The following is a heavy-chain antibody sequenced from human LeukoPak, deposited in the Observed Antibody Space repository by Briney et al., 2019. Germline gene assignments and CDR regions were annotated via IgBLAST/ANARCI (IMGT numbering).Heavy chain of an antibody. J-gene: IGHJ4*02. D-gene: IGHD3-16*02. V-gene: IGHV3-48*03. CDR3: ARDYVWGSYRSFDY. Sequence: GGSLRLSCAASGFTFSSYEMNWVRQAPGEGLEWVSYISSSGSTIYYADSVKGRFTISRDNAKNSLYLQMNSLRAEDTAVYYCARDYVWGSYRSFDYWGQGTLVTVSS. CDR2: ISSSGSTI. CDR1: GFTFSSYE.